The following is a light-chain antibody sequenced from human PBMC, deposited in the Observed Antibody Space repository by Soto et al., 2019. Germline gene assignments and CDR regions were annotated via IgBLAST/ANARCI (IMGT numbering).Light chain of an antibody. CDR1: QSVTAN. CDR3: QQYNNWPPLT. Sequence: EIVMTQSPATLSVSPGESATLSCRASQSVTANLAWYQQKCGQAPRLLIYGASTRATGVPARFSGSGFGTEFTLTISSLQYEDFAVYYCQQYNNWPPLTFGGGTKVEIK. CDR2: GAS. J-gene: IGKJ4*01. V-gene: IGKV3-15*01.